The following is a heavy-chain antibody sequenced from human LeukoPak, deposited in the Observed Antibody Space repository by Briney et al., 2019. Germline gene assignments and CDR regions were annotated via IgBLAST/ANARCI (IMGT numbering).Heavy chain of an antibody. J-gene: IGHJ4*02. D-gene: IGHD6-19*01. CDR1: GYTFTSYH. V-gene: IGHV1-46*01. Sequence: ASVKVSCKASGYTFTSYHMHWVRQAPGQGLEWMGIINPSGGSTSYAQKFQGRVTMTRDMSTSTVYMELSSLRSEYTAVYYCASYLSGWPMKYWGQGTLVTVSS. CDR3: ASYLSGWPMKY. CDR2: INPSGGST.